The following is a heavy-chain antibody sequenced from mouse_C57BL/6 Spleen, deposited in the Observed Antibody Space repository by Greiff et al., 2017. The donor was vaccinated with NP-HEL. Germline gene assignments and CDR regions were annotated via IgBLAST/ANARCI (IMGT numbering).Heavy chain of an antibody. Sequence: EVQLQQSGAELVRPGASVKLSCTASGFNLKDAYMHWVKQRPEQGLEWIGWIAPENGDTEYASKFKGKATITADKSSNTSYLQLISLTSEDTAVYYGTKNYYGISSYYCDDWGQGTTLTVSA. CDR2: IAPENGDT. V-gene: IGHV14-4*01. CDR3: TKNYYGISSYYCDD. CDR1: GFNLKDAY. J-gene: IGHJ2*01. D-gene: IGHD1-1*01.